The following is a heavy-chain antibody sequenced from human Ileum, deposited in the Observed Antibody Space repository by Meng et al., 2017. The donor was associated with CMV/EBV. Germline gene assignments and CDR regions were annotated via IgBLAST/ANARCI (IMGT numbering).Heavy chain of an antibody. Sequence: ASVKVSCKASGYTFTSYGISWVRQAPGQGLEWMGWSSAYKGNTNYAQKLQGRVTMTTDTSTSTAYMELMSLRSDDTAVYYCARDLGVVVPAASPGGYYYYGMDVWGQGTTVTVSS. J-gene: IGHJ6*02. CDR2: SSAYKGNT. V-gene: IGHV1-18*01. CDR1: GYTFTSYG. CDR3: ARDLGVVVPAASPGGYYYYGMDV. D-gene: IGHD2-2*01.